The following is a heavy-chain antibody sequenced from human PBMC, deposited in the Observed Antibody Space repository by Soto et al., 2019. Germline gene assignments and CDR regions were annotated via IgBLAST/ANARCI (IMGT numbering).Heavy chain of an antibody. CDR3: ARDLTTVTPDAS. CDR1: GFTFSSYE. Sequence: GGSLRLSCAASGFTFSSYEMNWVRQAPGKGLEWVSYISSSGSTIYYADSVKGRFTISRDNAKNSLYLQMNSLRAEDTAVYYCARDLTTVTPDASWGQGTLVTVYS. V-gene: IGHV3-48*03. J-gene: IGHJ5*02. CDR2: ISSSGSTI. D-gene: IGHD4-17*01.